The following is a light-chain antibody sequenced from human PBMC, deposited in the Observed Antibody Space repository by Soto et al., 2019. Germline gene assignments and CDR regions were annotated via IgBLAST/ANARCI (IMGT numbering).Light chain of an antibody. Sequence: DIQMTQSPSSLSASIGDRVTITCRASQTIDTYINWYQQKPGKAPIVLIYGASTLESGAPSGFSGSGSGTDFTLTISNLRPEDFATYYCQQSFSTPYTFGQGTKLEIK. V-gene: IGKV1-39*01. J-gene: IGKJ2*01. CDR2: GAS. CDR3: QQSFSTPYT. CDR1: QTIDTY.